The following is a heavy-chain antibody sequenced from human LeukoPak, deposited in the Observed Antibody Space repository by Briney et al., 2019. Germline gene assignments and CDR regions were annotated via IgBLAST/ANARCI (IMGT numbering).Heavy chain of an antibody. V-gene: IGHV3-30*04. D-gene: IGHD6-19*01. CDR3: ATAVAGVFDY. CDR2: IPYDGSNK. J-gene: IGHJ4*02. CDR1: GFTFSSYA. Sequence: PGGSLRLSCAASGFTFSSYAMHWVRQAPGKGLEWVAVIPYDGSNKYYADSVKGRFTISRDNSKNTLYLQMNSLRAEDTAVYYCATAVAGVFDYWGQGTLVTVSS.